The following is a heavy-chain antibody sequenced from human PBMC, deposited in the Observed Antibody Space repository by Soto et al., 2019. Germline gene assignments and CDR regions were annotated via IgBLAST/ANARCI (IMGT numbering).Heavy chain of an antibody. CDR2: INDNGDST. J-gene: IGHJ5*01. CDR3: AKASNSSPWFDSWLES. CDR1: GFNFLYYA. Sequence: PGGSLRLSCAASGFNFLYYAITFFRHAPCKGLEWVSSINDNGDSTHYADSVKGRFTISRDNSKNTLYLQMNSLTAEDTAVYFCAKASNSSPWFDSWLESWGQGTLVTVSS. V-gene: IGHV3-23*01. D-gene: IGHD6-6*01.